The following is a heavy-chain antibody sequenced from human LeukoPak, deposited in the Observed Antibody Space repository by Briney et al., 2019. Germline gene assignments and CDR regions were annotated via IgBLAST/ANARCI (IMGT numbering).Heavy chain of an antibody. Sequence: GGSLRLSCAASGFTFSSYAMHWVRQAPGKGLEWVAVIWYDGSNKYYADSVKGRFTISRDNSKNTLYLQTNSLRAEDTAVYYCARDFGSSWLYYFDYWGQGTLVTVSS. CDR1: GFTFSSYA. CDR3: ARDFGSSWLYYFDY. CDR2: IWYDGSNK. J-gene: IGHJ4*02. V-gene: IGHV3-33*08. D-gene: IGHD6-13*01.